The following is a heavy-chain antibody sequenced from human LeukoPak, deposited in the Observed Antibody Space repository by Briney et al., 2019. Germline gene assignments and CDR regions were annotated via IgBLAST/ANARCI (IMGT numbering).Heavy chain of an antibody. Sequence: ASVKVSCTASGYVFSNYGISWVRQVPGQGLEWMGWISAYNGNTNYAQKLQGRVTMTTDTSTSTAYMELRSLRSDDTAVYYCASLSGTTEYYFDYWGQGTLVTVSS. CDR1: GYVFSNYG. CDR3: ASLSGTTEYYFDY. J-gene: IGHJ4*02. D-gene: IGHD1-1*01. V-gene: IGHV1-18*01. CDR2: ISAYNGNT.